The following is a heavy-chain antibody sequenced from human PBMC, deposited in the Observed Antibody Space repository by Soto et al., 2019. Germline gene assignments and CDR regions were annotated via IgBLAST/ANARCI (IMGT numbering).Heavy chain of an antibody. D-gene: IGHD2-15*01. V-gene: IGHV4-61*01. CDR2: IYYSGST. CDR1: GGSVSGGNYN. Sequence: PLETLSVTCTVSGGSVSGGNYNWNWIRQSPGKGLEWIGYIYYSGSTNYNPSLKSRVTISSDTSKNQFSLKLRSVTAADTAVYYCARDRDMANGGFDYWGQGTLVTVSS. J-gene: IGHJ4*02. CDR3: ARDRDMANGGFDY.